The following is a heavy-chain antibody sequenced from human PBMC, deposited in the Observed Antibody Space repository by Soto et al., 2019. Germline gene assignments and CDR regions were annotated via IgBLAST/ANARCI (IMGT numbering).Heavy chain of an antibody. J-gene: IGHJ4*02. D-gene: IGHD6-13*01. CDR3: AREPVAAPAGHYFDL. CDR2: IFHSGST. Sequence: QVQLQESGPGLVKPSGTLSLTCAVSGVSISSNNWWRWVRQPPGKGLEWIGEIFHSGSTHDNPSFERRVTISVDKSKCQFSLQWTSVTGADTAGYFFAREPVAAPAGHYFDLWGQGTLGTVSS. V-gene: IGHV4-4*02. CDR1: GVSISSNNW.